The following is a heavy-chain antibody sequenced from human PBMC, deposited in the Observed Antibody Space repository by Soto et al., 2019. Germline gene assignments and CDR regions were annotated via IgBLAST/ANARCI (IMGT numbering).Heavy chain of an antibody. CDR2: IYYSGST. V-gene: IGHV4-31*03. Sequence: QVQLQESGPGLVKPSQTLSLTCTVSGGSISSGGYYWSWIRQHPGKGLEWIGYIYYSGSTYYNPSLKSRVTISADTSKNQFALKLSSVTAADTAVYYCARADYGGNPAYDYWGQGTLVTVSS. J-gene: IGHJ4*02. CDR1: GGSISSGGYY. D-gene: IGHD4-17*01. CDR3: ARADYGGNPAYDY.